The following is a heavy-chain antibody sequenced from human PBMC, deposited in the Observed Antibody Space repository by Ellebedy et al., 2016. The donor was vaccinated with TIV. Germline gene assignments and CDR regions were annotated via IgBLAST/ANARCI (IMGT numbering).Heavy chain of an antibody. CDR2: IYKSGRT. CDR1: GGSISNYY. J-gene: IGHJ6*03. D-gene: IGHD6-6*01. Sequence: SETLSLXCTISGGSISNYYWTWIRQPAGKGLEWIGRIYKSGRTNYNPSLKNRVTMSVDTSKNQFSLKLTSMTAADTAVYYCAREKGQLVILYYYYYMDVWGKGTTVTVSS. CDR3: AREKGQLVILYYYYYMDV. V-gene: IGHV4-4*07.